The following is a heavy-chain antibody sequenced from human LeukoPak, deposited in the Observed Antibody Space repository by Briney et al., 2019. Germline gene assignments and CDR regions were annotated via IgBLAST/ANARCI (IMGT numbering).Heavy chain of an antibody. CDR1: GFTFSSYA. Sequence: PGGSLRLSCAASGFTFSSYAMSWVRQAPGKGLEWVGRIKSKTDGGTTDYAAPVKGRFTISRDDSKNTLYLQMNSLKTEDTAVYYCTTYYSSSWYTLFDYYYYMDVWGKGTTVTVSS. CDR2: IKSKTDGGTT. CDR3: TTYYSSSWYTLFDYYYYMDV. V-gene: IGHV3-15*01. D-gene: IGHD6-13*01. J-gene: IGHJ6*03.